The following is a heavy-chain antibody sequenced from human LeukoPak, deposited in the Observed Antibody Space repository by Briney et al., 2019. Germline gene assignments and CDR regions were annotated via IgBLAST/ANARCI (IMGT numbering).Heavy chain of an antibody. CDR3: AKDVRNTGWYKES. V-gene: IGHV3-23*01. Sequence: PGGSLRLSCAASGFTFSSYAMSWVRQAPGKGLEWVSGLTGSGNTAYYADSVKGRFTISRDNSKNTLYLQMSGLRVEDTAMYYCAKDVRNTGWYKESWGQGTLVTVSS. J-gene: IGHJ5*02. CDR2: LTGSGNTA. CDR1: GFTFSSYA. D-gene: IGHD6-19*01.